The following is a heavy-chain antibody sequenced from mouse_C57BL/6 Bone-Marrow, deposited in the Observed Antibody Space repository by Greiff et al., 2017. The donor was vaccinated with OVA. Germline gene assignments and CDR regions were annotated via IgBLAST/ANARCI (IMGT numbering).Heavy chain of an antibody. J-gene: IGHJ3*01. Sequence: QVTLKECGPGILQPSQTLSLTCSFSGFSLSTFGMGVGWIRQPSGKGLEWLAHIWWDDDKYYNPALKSRLTISKDTSKNQVFLKIANVDTADTATYYCARGDYGSSSWFAYWGQGTLVTVSA. CDR1: GFSLSTFGMG. CDR2: IWWDDDK. D-gene: IGHD1-1*01. CDR3: ARGDYGSSSWFAY. V-gene: IGHV8-8*01.